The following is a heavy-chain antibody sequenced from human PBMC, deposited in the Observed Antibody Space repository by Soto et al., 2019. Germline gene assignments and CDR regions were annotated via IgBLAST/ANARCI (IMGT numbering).Heavy chain of an antibody. Sequence: EVQLVESGGGLVQPGGSLRFSCAASGLIVSSTYMGWVRQVPGKGLERGSVISTGGDTYYAESVKGRFSLSRDISKNTLHLQMRILRVEDTAVSYCAREPRYCSVSSCSITVDAFDIWGPGTMVTVSS. V-gene: IGHV3-66*01. J-gene: IGHJ3*02. D-gene: IGHD2-15*01. CDR2: ISTGGDT. CDR3: AREPRYCSVSSCSITVDAFDI. CDR1: GLIVSSTY.